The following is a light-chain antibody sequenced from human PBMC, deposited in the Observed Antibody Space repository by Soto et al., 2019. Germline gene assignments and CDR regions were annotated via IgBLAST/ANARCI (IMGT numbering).Light chain of an antibody. CDR2: KAS. J-gene: IGKJ1*01. CDR1: QSIGSS. CDR3: QHYNSYSEA. Sequence: DNQMTPSPSTLSASVGDSVPITCRASQSIGSSLAWYQQKPGKAPKLLIYKASTLKSGVPSRFSGSGSGTEFTLTISSLQPDDFATYYCQHYNSYSEAFGQGTKVDIK. V-gene: IGKV1-5*03.